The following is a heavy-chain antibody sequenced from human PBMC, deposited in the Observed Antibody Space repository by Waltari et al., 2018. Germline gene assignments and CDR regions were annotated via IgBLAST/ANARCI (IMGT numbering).Heavy chain of an antibody. CDR3: ARDRNDFWSGYYYGMDV. V-gene: IGHV3-48*01. J-gene: IGHJ6*02. CDR2: ISSSSSTI. D-gene: IGHD3-3*01. Sequence: EVQLVESGGGLVQPGGSLRLSCAASGFTFSSYSMNWVRQAPGKGLEWVSYISSSSSTIYYADSVKGRFTISRDNAKNSLYLQMNSLRAEDTAVYYCARDRNDFWSGYYYGMDVWGQGTTVTVSS. CDR1: GFTFSSYS.